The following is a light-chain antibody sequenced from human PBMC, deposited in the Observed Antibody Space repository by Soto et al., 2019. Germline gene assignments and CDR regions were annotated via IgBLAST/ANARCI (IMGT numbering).Light chain of an antibody. Sequence: DIQMTQSPSSLSASVRKRVTITCRASQSISSYLNWYQQKPGKALKLLIYAASSLQSGVPSRFSGSGSGTDFTLTISSLQPEDFATYYCQQSYSTPRGLTFGGGTKVDIK. V-gene: IGKV1-39*01. CDR1: QSISSY. CDR3: QQSYSTPRGLT. J-gene: IGKJ4*01. CDR2: AAS.